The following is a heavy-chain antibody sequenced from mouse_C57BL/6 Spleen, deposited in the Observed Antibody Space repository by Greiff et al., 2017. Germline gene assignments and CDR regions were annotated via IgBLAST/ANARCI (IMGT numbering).Heavy chain of an antibody. J-gene: IGHJ4*01. CDR1: GYTFTSYW. V-gene: IGHV1-69*01. D-gene: IGHD1-1*01. CDR3: ARWDDGSSPLYYAMDY. Sequence: VQLQQPGAELVMPGASVKLSCKASGYTFTSYWMHWVKQRPGQGLEWIGEIDPSDSYTNYNQKFKGKSTLTVDKSSSTAYMQLSSLTSEDSAVYYCARWDDGSSPLYYAMDYWGQGTSVTVSS. CDR2: IDPSDSYT.